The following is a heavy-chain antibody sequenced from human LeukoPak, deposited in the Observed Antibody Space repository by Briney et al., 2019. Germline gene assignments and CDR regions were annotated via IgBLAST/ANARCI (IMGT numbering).Heavy chain of an antibody. D-gene: IGHD5-24*01. J-gene: IGHJ5*02. CDR2: ISAYNGNT. Sequence: GASVKVSCKASGYTLTSYGISWVRQAPGQGLEWMGWISAYNGNTNYAQKLQGRVTMTTDTSTSTAYMELRSLRSDDTAVYYCARTMAAPDENWFDPWGQGTLVTVSS. CDR3: ARTMAAPDENWFDP. V-gene: IGHV1-18*01. CDR1: GYTLTSYG.